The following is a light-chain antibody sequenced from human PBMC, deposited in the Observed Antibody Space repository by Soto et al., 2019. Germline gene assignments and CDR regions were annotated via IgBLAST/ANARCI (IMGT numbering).Light chain of an antibody. V-gene: IGKV3-15*01. CDR2: DAS. J-gene: IGKJ2*01. Sequence: EIVMTQSPATLSVSPGERATLSCRASHSVSSNLAWYQQRPGQAPRLVIYDASTRATAIPGRFSGSGSGIEFTLTISSLQSEDFAVYYCQQYNDWPPYTFGQATKLEIK. CDR1: HSVSSN. CDR3: QQYNDWPPYT.